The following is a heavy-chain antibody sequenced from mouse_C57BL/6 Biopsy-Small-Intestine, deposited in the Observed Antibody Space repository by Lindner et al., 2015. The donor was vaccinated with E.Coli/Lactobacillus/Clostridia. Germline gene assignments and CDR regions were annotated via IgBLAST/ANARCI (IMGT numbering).Heavy chain of an antibody. J-gene: IGHJ4*01. Sequence: VQLQESGGDLVKPGGSLKLSCAASGFTFSSYGMSWVRQTPDKRLEWVATISSGGSYTYYPDSVKGRFTISRDNAKNTLYLQMSSLKSEDTAMYYCARGSTLGAMDYWGQGTSVTVSS. CDR2: ISSGGSYT. CDR3: ARGSTLGAMDY. CDR1: GFTFSSYG. V-gene: IGHV5-6*01.